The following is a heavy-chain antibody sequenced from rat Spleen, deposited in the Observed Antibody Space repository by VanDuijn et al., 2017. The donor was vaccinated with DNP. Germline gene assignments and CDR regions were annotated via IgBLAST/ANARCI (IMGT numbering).Heavy chain of an antibody. CDR2: IGSDGYAP. CDR1: GFTFSNHG. J-gene: IGHJ2*01. V-gene: IGHV5-22*01. Sequence: EVQLVESGGGLVQPGRSLKLSCAASGFTFSNHGMAWVRQVPTKGLEWVAYIGSDGYAPYYGDSVKGRFTISRYNTKSTLYLQMNSLRSEDMATYYCVRWNSGHFDYWGQGVMVTVSS. CDR3: VRWNSGHFDY. D-gene: IGHD4-3*01.